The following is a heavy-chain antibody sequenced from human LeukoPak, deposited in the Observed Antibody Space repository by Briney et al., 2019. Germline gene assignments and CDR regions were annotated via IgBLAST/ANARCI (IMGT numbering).Heavy chain of an antibody. J-gene: IGHJ5*02. CDR1: GGSISSYY. D-gene: IGHD3-3*01. Sequence: SETLSLTCTASGGSISSYYWSWIRQPPGKGLEWIGYIYYSGSTNYNPSLKSRVTISVDTSKNQFSLKLSSVTAADTAVYYCAGAIFGVYFDPWGQGTLVTVSS. V-gene: IGHV4-59*08. CDR2: IYYSGST. CDR3: AGAIFGVYFDP.